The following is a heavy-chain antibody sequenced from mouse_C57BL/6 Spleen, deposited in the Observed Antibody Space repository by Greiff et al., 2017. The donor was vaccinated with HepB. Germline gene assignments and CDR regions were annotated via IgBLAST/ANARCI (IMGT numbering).Heavy chain of an antibody. CDR1: GFNIKDDY. D-gene: IGHD2-1*01. V-gene: IGHV14-4*01. CDR3: TKEDYGTNPAWFAY. J-gene: IGHJ3*01. CDR2: IDPENGDT. Sequence: EVKLEESGAELVRPGASVKLSCTASGFNIKDDYMHWVKQRPEQGLEWIGWIDPENGDTEYASKFQGKATITADTSSNTAYLQLSSLTSEDTAVYYCTKEDYGTNPAWFAYWGQGTLVTVSA.